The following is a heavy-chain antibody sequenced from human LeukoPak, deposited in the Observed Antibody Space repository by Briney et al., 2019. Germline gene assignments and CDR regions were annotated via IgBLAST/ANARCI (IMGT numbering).Heavy chain of an antibody. D-gene: IGHD3-22*01. V-gene: IGHV3-23*01. CDR1: GFTFSSYG. CDR3: ATEVIDSSGYYPFDY. J-gene: IGHJ4*02. CDR2: ISGSGGST. Sequence: GRSLRLSCAASGFTFSSYGMHWVRQAPGKGLEWVSAISGSGGSTYYADSVKGRFTISRDNSKNTLYLQMNSLRAEDTAVYYCATEVIDSSGYYPFDYWGQGTLVTVSS.